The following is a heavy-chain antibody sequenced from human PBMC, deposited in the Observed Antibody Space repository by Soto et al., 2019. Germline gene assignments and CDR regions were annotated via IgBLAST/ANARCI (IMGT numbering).Heavy chain of an antibody. CDR1: GFTFSSYA. J-gene: IGHJ2*01. D-gene: IGHD3-10*01. CDR2: ISGSGGST. Sequence: EVQLLESGGGLVQPGGSLRLSCAASGFTFSSYAMSWVRQAPGKGLEWVAGISGSGGSTYYADSVKGRLTISRDNSKSTLYVQMKSLRAEDTAVYYYAKDFYFWYFDLRGRGTLVTVSA. CDR3: AKDFYFWYFDL. V-gene: IGHV3-23*01.